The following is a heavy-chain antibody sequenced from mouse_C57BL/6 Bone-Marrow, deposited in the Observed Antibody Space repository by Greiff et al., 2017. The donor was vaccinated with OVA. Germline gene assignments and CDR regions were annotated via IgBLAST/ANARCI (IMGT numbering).Heavy chain of an antibody. D-gene: IGHD3-2*02. J-gene: IGHJ3*01. CDR1: GYTITSYW. Sequence: QVQLQQPGTELVKPGASVKLSCKASGYTITSYWMHWVKQRPGQGLEWIGNINPSNGGTNYNEKFKSKATLTVDKSSSTAYMQLSSLTSEDSAVYYCARAGTAQATYPFAYWGQGTLVTVSA. V-gene: IGHV1-53*01. CDR2: INPSNGGT. CDR3: ARAGTAQATYPFAY.